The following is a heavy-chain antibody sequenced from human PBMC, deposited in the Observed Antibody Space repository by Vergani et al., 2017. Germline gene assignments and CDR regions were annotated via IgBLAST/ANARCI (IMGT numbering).Heavy chain of an antibody. CDR1: GFTFSSYS. CDR2: ISSSGSTI. V-gene: IGHV3-48*01. CDR3: ARAPEDFWSGYCFDY. D-gene: IGHD3-3*01. Sequence: EVQLVESGGGLVQPGGSLRLSCAASGFTFSSYSMNWVRQAPGKGLEWVSYISSSGSTIYYADSVKGRFTISRDNAKNSLYLQMDSQRAEDTAVYYCARAPEDFWSGYCFDYWGQGTLVTVSS. J-gene: IGHJ4*02.